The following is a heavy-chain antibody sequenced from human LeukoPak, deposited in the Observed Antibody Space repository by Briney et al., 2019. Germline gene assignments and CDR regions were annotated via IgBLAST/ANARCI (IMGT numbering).Heavy chain of an antibody. D-gene: IGHD6-13*01. Sequence: GGSLRLSCAASGFTVSSNYMSWVRQAPGKGLEWVSILYSGGTTYYVDSVKGRFTISRDNAKNSLYLQMNSLRAEDTAVYYCARDAPNSSSWFFYNWFDPWGQGTLVTVSS. CDR2: LYSGGTT. J-gene: IGHJ5*02. CDR1: GFTVSSNY. V-gene: IGHV3-53*01. CDR3: ARDAPNSSSWFFYNWFDP.